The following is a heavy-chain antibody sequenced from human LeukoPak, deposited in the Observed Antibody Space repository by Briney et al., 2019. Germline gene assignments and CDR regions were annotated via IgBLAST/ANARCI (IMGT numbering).Heavy chain of an antibody. CDR2: ISGSGGST. CDR1: GFTFSSYT. CDR3: AKGRGWEASYYYYYMDV. Sequence: GGSLRLSCAASGFTFSSYTMSWVRQAPGKGLEWVSAISGSGGSTYYADSVKGRFTISRDNSKNTLYLQMNSLRAEDTAVYYCAKGRGWEASYYYYYMDVWGKGTTVTISS. V-gene: IGHV3-23*01. J-gene: IGHJ6*03. D-gene: IGHD1-26*01.